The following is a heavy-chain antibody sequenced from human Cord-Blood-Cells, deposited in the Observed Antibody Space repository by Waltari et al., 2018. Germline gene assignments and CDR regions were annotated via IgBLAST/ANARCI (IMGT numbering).Heavy chain of an antibody. D-gene: IGHD3-3*01. Sequence: VHRVQAGRFLVQPGWTLGLSFLCPVFTCGCYSVNGSRPAPGKGLEWVSYISSSSSTIYYADSVKGRFTISRDNAKNSLYLQMNSLRDEDTAVYYCAREYDFWDAFDIWGQGTMVTVSS. CDR1: VFTCGCYS. CDR2: ISSSSSTI. J-gene: IGHJ3*02. V-gene: IGHV3-48*02. CDR3: AREYDFWDAFDI.